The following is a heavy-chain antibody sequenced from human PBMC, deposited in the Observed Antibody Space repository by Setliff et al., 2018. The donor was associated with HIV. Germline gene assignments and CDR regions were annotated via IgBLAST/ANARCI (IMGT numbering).Heavy chain of an antibody. CDR1: GYTPSTYA. J-gene: IGHJ5*02. V-gene: IGHV1-3*01. D-gene: IGHD2-2*01. CDR3: ARGGAREYQLLYNYFDP. Sequence: GASVKVSCKASGYTPSTYALYWVRQAPGQRLEWMGWINSDNGNTKFSQKFQGRLTITADTTASTAYMVLSSLTSEDTAVYYCARGGAREYQLLYNYFDPWGQGTLVTVSS. CDR2: INSDNGNT.